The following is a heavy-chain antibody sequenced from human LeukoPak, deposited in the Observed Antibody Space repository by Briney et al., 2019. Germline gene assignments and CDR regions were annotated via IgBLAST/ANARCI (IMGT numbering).Heavy chain of an antibody. CDR3: ARRVGSGYYY. CDR2: INHSGRT. J-gene: IGHJ4*02. V-gene: IGHV4-34*01. D-gene: IGHD3-22*01. CDR1: GGSFSGYY. Sequence: SETLSLTCAVYGGSFSGYYWSWIRQPPGKGLEWIGEINHSGRTNYNPSLKSRVTISVDTSKNQFSLKLSSVTAADTAVYYCARRVGSGYYYWGQGTLVTVSS.